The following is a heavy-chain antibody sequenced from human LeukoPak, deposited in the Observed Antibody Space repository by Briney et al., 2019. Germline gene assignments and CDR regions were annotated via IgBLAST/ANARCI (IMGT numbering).Heavy chain of an antibody. V-gene: IGHV3-30*18. CDR2: IAMDGSNK. D-gene: IGHD6-19*01. Sequence: GGSLRLSCAGSGFTFSNYGMHWVRQAPDKGLEWVAVIAMDGSNKYYADSVKGRFTISRDNSKNTLYLQMNSLRAEDTAVYYCAKKVFGGWYGAFDIWGQGTMVTVSS. CDR3: AKKVFGGWYGAFDI. J-gene: IGHJ3*02. CDR1: GFTFSNYG.